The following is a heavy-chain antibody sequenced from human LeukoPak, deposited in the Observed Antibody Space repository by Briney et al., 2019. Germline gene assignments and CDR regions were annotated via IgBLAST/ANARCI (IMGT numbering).Heavy chain of an antibody. V-gene: IGHV3-30*04. CDR3: AKDGGSGSGGSSDY. CDR1: GSTFNPYA. CDR2: MPYAGSNK. J-gene: IGHJ4*02. D-gene: IGHD2-15*01. Sequence: GGPLRLSCAASGSTFNPYARHWVRKAQGKGRKWLAVMPYAGSNKYYADSVKGRFTISRDNSKNTLFLHMNSLRPDDTAVYYCAKDGGSGSGGSSDYWGQGTLVTVSS.